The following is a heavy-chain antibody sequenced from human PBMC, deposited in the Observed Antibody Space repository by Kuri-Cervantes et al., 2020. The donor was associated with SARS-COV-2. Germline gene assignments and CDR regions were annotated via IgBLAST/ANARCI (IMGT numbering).Heavy chain of an antibody. J-gene: IGHJ4*02. V-gene: IGHV1-69*05. CDR3: ARVVGDYGGNFDY. CDR1: GGTFGSYG. CDR2: IIPTFGIE. Sequence: SVKVSCKASGGTFGSYGISWVRQAPGQGLEWMGGIIPTFGIENYAQKFQGRVTITTDESTSTAYMELSSLRSEDTAVYYCARVVGDYGGNFDYWGQGTLVTVSS. D-gene: IGHD4-23*01.